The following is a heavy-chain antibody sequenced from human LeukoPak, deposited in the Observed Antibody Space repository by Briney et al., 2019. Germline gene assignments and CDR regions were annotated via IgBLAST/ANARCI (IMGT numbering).Heavy chain of an antibody. CDR1: GFAFSNYA. CDR2: ISGDGGST. V-gene: IGHV3-23*01. J-gene: IGHJ4*02. D-gene: IGHD4-17*01. Sequence: GGSLRLSCAASGFAFSNYAMDWVRQAPGKGLEWVAAISGDGGSTYYADSVKGRFTISRGNSKNTLYLQVNSLRAEDTAVYYCAKATVTRYYFDYWGQGTLVTVSS. CDR3: AKATVTRYYFDY.